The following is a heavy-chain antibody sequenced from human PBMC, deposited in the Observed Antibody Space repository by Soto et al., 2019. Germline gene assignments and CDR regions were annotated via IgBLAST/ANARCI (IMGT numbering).Heavy chain of an antibody. J-gene: IGHJ2*01. CDR2: INPGGVST. D-gene: IGHD4-17*01. CDR1: GYTFTTYY. V-gene: IGHV1-46*01. CDR3: ARGGNGDNVGYWYFDL. Sequence: QVQLVQSGAEVKKPGASVEVSCKASGYTFTTYYIHWVRHAPGQGLEWMGVINPGGVSTKYAQKFQDRVTMTSDTSTSMLYMDLSSLSSEDTAVYFCARGGNGDNVGYWYFDLWGRGTLVTVSP.